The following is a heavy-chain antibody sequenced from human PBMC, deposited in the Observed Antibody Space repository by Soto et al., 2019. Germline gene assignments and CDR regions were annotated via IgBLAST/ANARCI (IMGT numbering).Heavy chain of an antibody. CDR2: IFYSGTT. CDR1: GGSISSYY. V-gene: IGHV4-31*03. CDR3: ARSVDP. J-gene: IGHJ5*02. Sequence: SVTLSLTCSVSGGSISSYYWSWFRQHPGKGLEWIGYIFYSGTTYYNPSLKSRVTISVDTSKNQFSLKLNSVTAADTAVYYCARSVDPGGQGTLVTVSS.